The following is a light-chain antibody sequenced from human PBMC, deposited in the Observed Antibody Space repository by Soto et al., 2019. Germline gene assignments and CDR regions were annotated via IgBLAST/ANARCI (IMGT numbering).Light chain of an antibody. CDR2: DSS. CDR1: QSVSKSY. Sequence: EIVLTQSPGTLSLSPGERATLSCRASQSVSKSYLAWYQQKPGQAPRLLIYDSSSRATGIPDRFSGGRSGTDFTLTISRLEPEDFAVYYCQQYHNSQYTFGQGTKLEIK. J-gene: IGKJ2*01. CDR3: QQYHNSQYT. V-gene: IGKV3-20*01.